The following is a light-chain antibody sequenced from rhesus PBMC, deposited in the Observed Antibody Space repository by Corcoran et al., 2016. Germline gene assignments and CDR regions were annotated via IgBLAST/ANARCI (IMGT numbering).Light chain of an antibody. Sequence: QAAPTQSPSVSGSPGQSVTISCTGTSSDIGGFKRVSWYQHHPGKAPKLMIYDVSKRPSGISDRFSGSKSANTASLTISGLQAEDVSDYYCSSYGSSYIYMFGGGTRLTVL. CDR1: SSDIGGFKR. CDR3: SSYGSSYIYM. J-gene: IGLJ1*01. CDR2: DVS. V-gene: IGLV2-13*03.